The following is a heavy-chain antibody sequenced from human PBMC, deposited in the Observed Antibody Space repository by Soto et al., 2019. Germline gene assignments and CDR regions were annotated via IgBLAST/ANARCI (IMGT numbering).Heavy chain of an antibody. CDR2: ISPSTSHI. CDR1: GFTFSSCT. CDR3: SGCSGGACHQTYGMDV. D-gene: IGHD2-15*01. V-gene: IGHV3-21*01. J-gene: IGHJ6*02. Sequence: EVHLVESGGGLVKPGGSLRLSCAVSGFTFSSCTMNWVRQAPGKGLEWVSSISPSTSHIYYADSVKGRFTISRDNAKNARFLQLNCLGAEDTAVYYCSGCSGGACHQTYGMDVWGQGTTVTVSS.